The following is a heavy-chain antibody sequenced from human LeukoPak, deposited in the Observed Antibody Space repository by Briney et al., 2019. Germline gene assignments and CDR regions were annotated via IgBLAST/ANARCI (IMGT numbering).Heavy chain of an antibody. CDR1: GFTFSSYW. J-gene: IGHJ4*02. CDR2: INSDGSST. CDR3: ARGHAAVTRHFDF. D-gene: IGHD4-17*01. Sequence: GGSLRLSCAASGFTFSSYWMHWVRQALGKGLVWVSRINSDGSSTSYADSVKGRFTISRDNSKNTLYLQMNSLRAEDTAVYYCARGHAAVTRHFDFWGQGTLVTVSS. V-gene: IGHV3-74*01.